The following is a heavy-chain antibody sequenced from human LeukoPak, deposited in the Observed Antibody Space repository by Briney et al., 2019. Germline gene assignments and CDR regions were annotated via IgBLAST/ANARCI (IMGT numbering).Heavy chain of an antibody. Sequence: PGGSLRLSCAASGFTFRSYSMIWVRQAPGKGLEWVSYISSSGTTIYYADSVKGRFTISRDNAKNSLYLQMNSLRDEDTAVYYCARVWGLAVAGGEIEYWGRGTLVTVSS. D-gene: IGHD6-13*01. J-gene: IGHJ4*02. CDR2: ISSSGTTI. CDR1: GFTFRSYS. CDR3: ARVWGLAVAGGEIEY. V-gene: IGHV3-48*02.